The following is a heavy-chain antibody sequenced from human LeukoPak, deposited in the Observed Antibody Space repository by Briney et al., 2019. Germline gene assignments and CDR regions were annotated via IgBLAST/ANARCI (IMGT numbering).Heavy chain of an antibody. D-gene: IGHD3-22*01. CDR2: IYTSGST. Sequence: PSETLSLTCTVSGGSISSYSWSWIRQPAGQGLEWFGRIYTSGSTNYNPYLKSRVIMSVDTSKKQFALKLSSVTAADTAVYYCARDSSGYYYEQYWYFDLWGRGTLVTVSS. CDR1: GGSISSYS. CDR3: ARDSSGYYYEQYWYFDL. V-gene: IGHV4-4*07. J-gene: IGHJ2*01.